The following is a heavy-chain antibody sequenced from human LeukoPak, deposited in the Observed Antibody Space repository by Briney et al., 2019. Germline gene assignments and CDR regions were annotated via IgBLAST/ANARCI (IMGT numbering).Heavy chain of an antibody. CDR2: ISSSGST. CDR1: GDSISSGDYY. J-gene: IGHJ4*02. CDR3: ARGWYFDY. Sequence: SETLSLTCTVSGDSISSGDYYWSWIRQPAGKGLEWIGRISSSGSTNYNPSLKSRVTISVDTSKNQFSLKLSSVTAADTAVYYCARGWYFDYWGQGTLVTVSS. V-gene: IGHV4-61*02. D-gene: IGHD2-15*01.